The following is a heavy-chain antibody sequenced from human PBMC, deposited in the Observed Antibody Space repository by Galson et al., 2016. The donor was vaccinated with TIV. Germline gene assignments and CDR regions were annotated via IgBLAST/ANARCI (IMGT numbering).Heavy chain of an antibody. Sequence: GRFTISRDDSKNTLYLQMNSLRTEDTAVYYCARDRLLSMTPVTTGYGMDVWGQGTTVTVSS. CDR3: ARDRLLSMTPVTTGYGMDV. V-gene: IGHV3-30*14. J-gene: IGHJ6*02. D-gene: IGHD4-17*01.